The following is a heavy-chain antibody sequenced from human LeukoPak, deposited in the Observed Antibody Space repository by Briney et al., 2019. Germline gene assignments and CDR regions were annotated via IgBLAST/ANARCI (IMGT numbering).Heavy chain of an antibody. D-gene: IGHD5-18*01. CDR2: INNDGSSA. CDR1: GFTFSSYW. CDR3: ARDHKSVDTAMVNDY. Sequence: GGSLRLSCAASGFTFSSYWMHWVRHTPGKGLIYISRINNDGSSANYADSVRGRFTISRDNAENTLYLQMNSLRAEDTAVYYCARDHKSVDTAMVNDYWGQGTLVTVSS. J-gene: IGHJ4*02. V-gene: IGHV3-74*01.